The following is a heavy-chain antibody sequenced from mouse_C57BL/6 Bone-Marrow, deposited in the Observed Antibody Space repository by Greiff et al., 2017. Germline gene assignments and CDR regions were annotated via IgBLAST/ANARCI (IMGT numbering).Heavy chain of an antibody. CDR3: AGHSLYYMDY. J-gene: IGHJ2*02. Sequence: EVKLVESGGGLVQPGGSLKLSCAASGFTFSDYYMYWVRQTPEKRLEWVAYISNGGGSTYYPDTVKGRFTISRDNAKNTLYLQMSRLKSEDTAMYYCAGHSLYYMDYWGQGTSLTVSS. CDR2: ISNGGGST. D-gene: IGHD6-1*01. V-gene: IGHV5-12*01. CDR1: GFTFSDYY.